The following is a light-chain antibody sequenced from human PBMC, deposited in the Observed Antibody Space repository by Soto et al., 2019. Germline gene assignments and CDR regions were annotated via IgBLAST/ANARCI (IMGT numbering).Light chain of an antibody. Sequence: EIVLTQSPGTLSLSPGERATLSCRASQTVSTNYLAWYQHKPGQAPRLLIYGASSRATGIPDRFSGSGSGTDFILSIRRLEHEDIAVYYCQQYGISPRTFGQGTKLEIK. V-gene: IGKV3-20*01. J-gene: IGKJ2*01. CDR3: QQYGISPRT. CDR1: QTVSTNY. CDR2: GAS.